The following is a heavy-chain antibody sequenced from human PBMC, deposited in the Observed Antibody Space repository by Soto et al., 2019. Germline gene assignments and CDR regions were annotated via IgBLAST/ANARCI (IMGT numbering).Heavy chain of an antibody. CDR1: GYNFTSYW. CDR2: IWPGDSEI. J-gene: IGHJ5*01. V-gene: IGHV5-51*01. CDR3: ARPFSSTSYFDS. Sequence: PGESLKISCKASGYNFTSYWIGWVRQMPGKGLELMGIIWPGDSEIRYSPSFQGQVNISADKSITTAYLQWNSLKASDTAIYYCARPFSSTSYFDSWGQGTLVTVSS. D-gene: IGHD2-2*01.